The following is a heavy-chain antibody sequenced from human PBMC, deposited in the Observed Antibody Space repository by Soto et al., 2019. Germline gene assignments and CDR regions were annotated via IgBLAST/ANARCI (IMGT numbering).Heavy chain of an antibody. D-gene: IGHD2-2*01. CDR2: ISYDGSNK. Sequence: QVQLVESGGGVVQPGRSLRLSCAASGFTFSSYGMHWVRQAPGKGLEWVAVISYDGSNKYYADSVKGRFTISRDNSKNTLYLKMNRLRAEDTAVYYCSKDDGGYCISTRCYDAYYYYGMDVWGQGTTVTVSS. CDR1: GFTFSSYG. CDR3: SKDDGGYCISTRCYDAYYYYGMDV. V-gene: IGHV3-30*18. J-gene: IGHJ6*02.